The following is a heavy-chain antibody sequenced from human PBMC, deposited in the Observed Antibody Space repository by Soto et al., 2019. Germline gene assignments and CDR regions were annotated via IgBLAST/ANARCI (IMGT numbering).Heavy chain of an antibody. D-gene: IGHD1-7*01. CDR3: AREWGGAGTTPYFDY. Sequence: QVQLVESGGGVVQPGRSLRLSCAASGFTFSSYAMHWVRQAPGKGLEWVAVISYDGSNKYYADSVKGRFTISRDNSKNTLYLEMNSLRAEDTALYYCAREWGGAGTTPYFDYWGQGTLVTVSS. V-gene: IGHV3-30-3*01. J-gene: IGHJ4*02. CDR2: ISYDGSNK. CDR1: GFTFSSYA.